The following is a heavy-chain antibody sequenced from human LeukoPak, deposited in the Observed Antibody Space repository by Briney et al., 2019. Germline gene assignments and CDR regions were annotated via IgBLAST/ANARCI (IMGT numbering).Heavy chain of an antibody. CDR1: GFTFSSCW. CDR2: IKPDGSEK. Sequence: GGSLRLSCAVSGFTFSSCWMSWVRQAPGKGLEWVANIKPDGSEKFYVDSVKGRFTISRDNSKNTLYLQMNSLTVEDTAVYYCAKSRIPGVTAPDFWGQGTLVTVSS. D-gene: IGHD5-18*01. V-gene: IGHV3-7*02. CDR3: AKSRIPGVTAPDF. J-gene: IGHJ4*02.